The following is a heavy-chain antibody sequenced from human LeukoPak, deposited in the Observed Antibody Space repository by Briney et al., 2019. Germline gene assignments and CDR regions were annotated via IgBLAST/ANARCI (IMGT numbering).Heavy chain of an antibody. CDR3: ASLRITVVRGVRAYGMDV. CDR1: GFTFSSYA. CDR2: ISYDGSNK. D-gene: IGHD3-10*01. J-gene: IGHJ6*02. Sequence: PGGSLRLSCAASGFTFSSYAMHWVRQAPAKGLEWVAVISYDGSNKYYADSVKGRFTISRDNSKNTLYLQMNRLRAEDTAVYYCASLRITVVRGVRAYGMDVWGQGTTVTVSS. V-gene: IGHV3-30-3*01.